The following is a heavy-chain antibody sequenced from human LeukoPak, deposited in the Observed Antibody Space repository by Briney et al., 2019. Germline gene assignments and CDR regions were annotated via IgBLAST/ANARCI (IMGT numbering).Heavy chain of an antibody. CDR3: ARDISSSWYGGRFDY. Sequence: ASVKVSCKASGYTFTGYYMHWVRQAPGQGLEWMGIINPSGGSTSYAQKFQGRVTMTRDMSTSTVYMELSSLRSEDTAVYYCARDISSSWYGGRFDYWGQGTLVTVSS. J-gene: IGHJ4*02. CDR2: INPSGGST. D-gene: IGHD6-13*01. V-gene: IGHV1-46*01. CDR1: GYTFTGYY.